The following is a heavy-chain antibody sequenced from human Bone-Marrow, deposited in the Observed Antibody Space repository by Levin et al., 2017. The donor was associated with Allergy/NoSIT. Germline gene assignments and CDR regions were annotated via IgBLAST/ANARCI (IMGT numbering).Heavy chain of an antibody. V-gene: IGHV3-30*04. CDR3: ARDRERHAFSPTLLI. J-gene: IGHJ3*02. CDR1: GFTFSSYA. D-gene: IGHD1-26*01. Sequence: GGSLRLSCAASGFTFSSYAMHWVRQAPGKGLEWVAVISYDGSNKYYADSVKGRFTISRDNSKNTLYLQMNSLRAEDTAVYYCARDRERHAFSPTLLIWGQGTMVTVSS. CDR2: ISYDGSNK.